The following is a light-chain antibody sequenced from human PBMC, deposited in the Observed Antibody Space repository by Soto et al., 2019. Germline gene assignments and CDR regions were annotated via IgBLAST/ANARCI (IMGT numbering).Light chain of an antibody. J-gene: IGLJ2*01. CDR3: QTGGTGIL. CDR2: LNSDGSH. CDR1: SGHSSYA. V-gene: IGLV4-69*01. Sequence: QPVLTQSPSASASLGASVKLTCTLSSGHSSYAIAWHQQQPEKGPRYLMKLNSDGSHSKGDGIPDRFSGSSSGAERYLTISRLQSEDAADYYCQTGGTGILFGGGTKLTVL.